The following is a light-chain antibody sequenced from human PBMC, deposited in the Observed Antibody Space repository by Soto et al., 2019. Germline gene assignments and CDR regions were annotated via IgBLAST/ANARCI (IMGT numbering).Light chain of an antibody. J-gene: IGLJ1*01. Sequence: QSVLTQPASVSGSPGHSITISCTGTSSDVGNYNYVSWYQQHPGKAPKLMIYDVSNRPSGVSNRFSGSKSGNTASLTISGLQAEDETDYYCSSYTSSSTYVFGTGTKVTVL. CDR2: DVS. CDR3: SSYTSSSTYV. CDR1: SSDVGNYNY. V-gene: IGLV2-14*01.